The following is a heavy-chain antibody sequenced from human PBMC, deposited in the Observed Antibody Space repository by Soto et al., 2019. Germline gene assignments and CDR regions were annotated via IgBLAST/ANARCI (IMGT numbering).Heavy chain of an antibody. CDR1: EYSCANFW. V-gene: IGHV5-51*01. D-gene: IGHD1-26*01. Sequence: NVAEYSCANFWGAWVRQMPGKGLEWMGIIYPGDSDTRYSPSFQGQVTISADKSISTAYLQWSSLKASDSAMYYCARPLSIGSDWGLFAPRGQGTLVTVSS. CDR2: IYPGDSDT. CDR3: ARPLSIGSDWGLFAP. J-gene: IGHJ5*02.